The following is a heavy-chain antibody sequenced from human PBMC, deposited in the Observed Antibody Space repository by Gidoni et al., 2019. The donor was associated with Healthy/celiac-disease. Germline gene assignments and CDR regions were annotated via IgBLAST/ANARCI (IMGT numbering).Heavy chain of an antibody. D-gene: IGHD1-26*01. V-gene: IGHV4-39*01. Sequence: QLQLQESGPGLVKPSETLSLTCTVSGGSISSSSYYWGWIRQPPGKGLEWIGSIYYSGSTYYNPSLKSRVTISVDTSKNQFSLKLSSVTAADTAVYYCARLLVGATFSWYFDLWGRGTLVTVSS. J-gene: IGHJ2*01. CDR2: IYYSGST. CDR3: ARLLVGATFSWYFDL. CDR1: GGSISSSSYY.